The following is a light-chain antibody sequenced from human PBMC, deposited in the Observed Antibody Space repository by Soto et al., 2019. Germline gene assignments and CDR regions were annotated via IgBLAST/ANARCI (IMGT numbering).Light chain of an antibody. Sequence: EIVLTQSPGTLSLSPGERATLSCRASQSISSSYLAWYQQKPGQAPRLLIYGASSRATGIPDRFSGTGSGTAFTLTISRLEPEDLAVYYCHQYDSWTFGQGTKVDIK. V-gene: IGKV3-20*01. CDR1: QSISSSY. CDR3: HQYDSWT. J-gene: IGKJ1*01. CDR2: GAS.